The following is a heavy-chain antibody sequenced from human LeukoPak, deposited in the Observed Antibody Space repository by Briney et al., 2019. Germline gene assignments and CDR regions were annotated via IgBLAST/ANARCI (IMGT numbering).Heavy chain of an antibody. Sequence: PGGSLRLSCAASGFTFSSYWMHWVRQAPVKGLVWVSRINSDGSSTDYADSVKGRFTISRDNAKNTQYLQMNSLRAEDTAVYYCARGTGYAVFDIWGQGTMVTVSS. CDR3: ARGTGYAVFDI. CDR1: GFTFSSYW. J-gene: IGHJ3*02. D-gene: IGHD5-12*01. V-gene: IGHV3-74*01. CDR2: INSDGSST.